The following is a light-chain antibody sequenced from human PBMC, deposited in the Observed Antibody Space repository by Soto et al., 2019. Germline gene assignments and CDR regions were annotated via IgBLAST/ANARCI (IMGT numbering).Light chain of an antibody. Sequence: QSALTQPPSASETPGQRVTISCSGGSSNIKTNGVSWYQQVPGAAPKLLIYSNNQRPSGAPDRFTGSKSGTSASLAIAGLQSEDEATYHCATWDDSLNGLIFGGGTKLTVL. J-gene: IGLJ2*01. CDR3: ATWDDSLNGLI. CDR2: SNN. V-gene: IGLV1-44*01. CDR1: SSNIKTNG.